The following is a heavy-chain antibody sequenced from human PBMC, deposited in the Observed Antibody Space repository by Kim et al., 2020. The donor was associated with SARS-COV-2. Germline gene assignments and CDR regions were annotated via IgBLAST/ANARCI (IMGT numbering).Heavy chain of an antibody. CDR2: IYYSGST. V-gene: IGHV4-39*01. CDR3: ARHIYRVTDGVDWFDP. CDR1: GGSISSSSYY. J-gene: IGHJ5*02. D-gene: IGHD2-21*02. Sequence: SETLSLTCTVSGGSISSSSYYWGWIRQPPGKGLEWIRSIYYSGSTYYNPSLKSRVTISVVTSKNQFSLKLSSVTAADTAVYYCARHIYRVTDGVDWFDPWGQGTLVTVSS.